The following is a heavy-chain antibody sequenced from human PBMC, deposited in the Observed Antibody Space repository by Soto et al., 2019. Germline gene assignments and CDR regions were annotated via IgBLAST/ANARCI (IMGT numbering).Heavy chain of an antibody. J-gene: IGHJ3*02. D-gene: IGHD6-13*01. CDR2: INTDGSST. CDR3: ASGYSSTWYNAFDI. V-gene: IGHV3-74*01. CDR1: GFTFSSYW. Sequence: EVQLVESGGDLVQPGGSLRLSCAASGFTFSSYWMHWVRQAPGKGLVWVSRINTDGSSTNYADSVKGRFTISRDNAKNTLFLQMNSLRDEDTAVYYCASGYSSTWYNAFDIWGQGTMVTAS.